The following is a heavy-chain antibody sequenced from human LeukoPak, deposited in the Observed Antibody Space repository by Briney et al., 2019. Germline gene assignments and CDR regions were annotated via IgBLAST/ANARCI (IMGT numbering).Heavy chain of an antibody. CDR2: INAYSGGT. D-gene: IGHD6-19*01. J-gene: IGHJ4*02. CDR1: LSTFSGYY. CDR3: ARVLSGWYYFDY. Sequence: ASVNVSCKPCLSTFSGYYMHRLGQSPGQRLEGMGWINAYSGGTNYAQKFQGRVTMTRDTSISTVYMELSRLRSDDTAVYYCARVLSGWYYFDYWGQGTLVTVSS. V-gene: IGHV1-2*02.